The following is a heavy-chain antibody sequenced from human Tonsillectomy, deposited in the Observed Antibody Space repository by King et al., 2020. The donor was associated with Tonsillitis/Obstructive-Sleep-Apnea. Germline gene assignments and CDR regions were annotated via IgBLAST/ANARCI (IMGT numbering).Heavy chain of an antibody. D-gene: IGHD1-1*01. J-gene: IGHJ6*03. Sequence: VTLKESGPALVKPTQTLTLTCTFSGFSLSTGGMCVSWVRQPPGQALEWLALIDWDDDKYYRTSLKTRLTISKDTSKNQVVLTMTNMDPVDTGTYYCARVTTEATRYNYYYYMDVWGKGTTVTVSS. CDR1: GFSLSTGGMC. CDR2: IDWDDDK. V-gene: IGHV2-70*20. CDR3: ARVTTEATRYNYYYYMDV.